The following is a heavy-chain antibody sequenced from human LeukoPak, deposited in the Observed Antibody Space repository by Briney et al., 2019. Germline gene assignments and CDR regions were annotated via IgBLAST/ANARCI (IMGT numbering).Heavy chain of an antibody. Sequence: GRSLRLSCAASGFTFSSYGMHWVRQAPGKGLEWVAVIWYDGSNKYYADSVKGRFTISRDNSKNTLYLQMNSLRAEDTAVYYCARESRRITMVRGVDNWFDPWGQGTLVTVSS. CDR1: GFTFSSYG. CDR2: IWYDGSNK. D-gene: IGHD3-10*01. CDR3: ARESRRITMVRGVDNWFDP. J-gene: IGHJ5*02. V-gene: IGHV3-33*01.